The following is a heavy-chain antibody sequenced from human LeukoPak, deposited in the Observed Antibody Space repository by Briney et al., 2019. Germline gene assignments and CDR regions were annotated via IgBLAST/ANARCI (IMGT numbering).Heavy chain of an antibody. CDR3: AKSLLPTSYSGTYYCDY. D-gene: IGHD1-26*01. V-gene: IGHV3-30*02. CDR1: GFSFSDYG. Sequence: QPGGSLRLSCAASGFSFSDYGMHWVRQAPAKGLEWVAFIRYDESKTYYGDSVKGRFTVSRDNSKNTLYLQMDSLRADDTAVYYCAKSLLPTSYSGTYYCDYWGQGTLVTVSS. CDR2: IRYDESKT. J-gene: IGHJ4*02.